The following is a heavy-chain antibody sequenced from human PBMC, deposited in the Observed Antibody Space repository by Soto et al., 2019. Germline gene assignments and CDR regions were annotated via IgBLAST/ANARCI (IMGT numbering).Heavy chain of an antibody. D-gene: IGHD3-10*01. CDR1: GFTSIHFA. CDR3: ARKVPGSTSRPDYWYFDL. V-gene: IGHV3-23*01. J-gene: IGHJ2*01. Sequence: ESGGGLVQPGGSLRLSCAGSGFTSIHFAMNWVRQAPGKGLEWVSTISGGGDAAFFADSVRGRFTISRDNSKDTVTLQMNSLGVDDTAVYYCARKVPGSTSRPDYWYFDLWGRGTLVTVSS. CDR2: ISGGGDAA.